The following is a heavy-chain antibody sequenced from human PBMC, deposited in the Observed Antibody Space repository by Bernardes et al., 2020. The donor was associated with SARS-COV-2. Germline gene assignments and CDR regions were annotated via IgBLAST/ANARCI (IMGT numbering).Heavy chain of an antibody. V-gene: IGHV3-21*01. CDR1: GFPFSNYL. CDR2: ISGPGMYI. Sequence: GGSLRLSCVASGFPFSNYLFSWFRQAPGKGLDWFSSISGPGMYIYYGDSVRGRFTTSRNNTRTSVFLQMESLRAEDTAVYYCARDVGGTDWRFGFDVWGPGTMVHVSS. CDR3: ARDVGGTDWRFGFDV. D-gene: IGHD3-9*01. J-gene: IGHJ3*01.